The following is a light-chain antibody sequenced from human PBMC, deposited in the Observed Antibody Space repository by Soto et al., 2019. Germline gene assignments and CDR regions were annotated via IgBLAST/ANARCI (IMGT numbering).Light chain of an antibody. V-gene: IGKV1-27*01. CDR1: QGISNS. Sequence: DLQMTQSPSSLSASVGDRVTITCRASQGISNSLAWYQQKPGKVPKLLIYVASTLQSGVPSRFSGSGSGTDFTLTISSLQPEDVATYYCQKYNSAPKTFGQGTKVEIK. J-gene: IGKJ1*01. CDR2: VAS. CDR3: QKYNSAPKT.